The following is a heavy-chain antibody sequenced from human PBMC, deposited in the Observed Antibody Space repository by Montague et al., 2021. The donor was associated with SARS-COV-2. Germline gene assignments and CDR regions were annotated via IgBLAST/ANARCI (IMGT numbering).Heavy chain of an antibody. CDR1: GSSFSGYY. D-gene: IGHD5-12*01. Sequence: SETLSLTCGVYGSSFSGYYWRWVRQTPGMGREWTGEISVSGSTFSKPSPQGRVSISIDTSNNQFSIKLTSVSAAETAMYFCARETSGYEYYFDVWGQGTLVTVSS. J-gene: IGHJ4*02. V-gene: IGHV4-34*01. CDR3: ARETSGYEYYFDV. CDR2: ISVSGST.